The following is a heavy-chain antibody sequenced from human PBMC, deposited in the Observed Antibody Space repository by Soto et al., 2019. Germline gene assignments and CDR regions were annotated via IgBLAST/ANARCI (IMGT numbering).Heavy chain of an antibody. Sequence: PSETLSLTCTVSGDSISDYFYWSWIRQPAGKGLEWIGRIYTDGTTKYNPSLKSRVTLSLDKSKNQFSLRLSSVTAADTAVYYCARDRLMATAGTARHYFGLDVWGQGTTVTVSS. CDR3: ARDRLMATAGTARHYFGLDV. V-gene: IGHV4-4*07. D-gene: IGHD5-18*01. CDR1: GDSISDYFY. J-gene: IGHJ6*02. CDR2: IYTDGTT.